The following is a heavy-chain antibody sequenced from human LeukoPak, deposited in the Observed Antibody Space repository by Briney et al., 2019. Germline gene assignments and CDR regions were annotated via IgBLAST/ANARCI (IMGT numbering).Heavy chain of an antibody. Sequence: PGTSLRLSCVMSGLTFTNHGFHWLRQAAGKGLEWVAFVRNDGFDTYHSNSVKGRFSISRDDSRNTVYLQMNSLTAEDTALYYCARDRGKDYFGDWGQGTQVTVSS. CDR2: VRNDGFDT. CDR3: ARDRGKDYFGD. V-gene: IGHV3-33*01. D-gene: IGHD4-23*01. CDR1: GLTFTNHG. J-gene: IGHJ4*02.